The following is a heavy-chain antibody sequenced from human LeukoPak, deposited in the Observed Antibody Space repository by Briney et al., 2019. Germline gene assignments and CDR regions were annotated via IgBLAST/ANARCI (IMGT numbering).Heavy chain of an antibody. CDR3: ARVLRWELPPDY. D-gene: IGHD1-26*01. Sequence: PSETLSLTCTVSGGSISSYYWSWIRQPPGKGLEWIGYIYYSGRTNYNPSLKSRVTISVDTSKNQFSVKLSSVTAADTAVYYCARVLRWELPPDYWGQGTLVTVSS. CDR2: IYYSGRT. V-gene: IGHV4-59*01. CDR1: GGSISSYY. J-gene: IGHJ4*02.